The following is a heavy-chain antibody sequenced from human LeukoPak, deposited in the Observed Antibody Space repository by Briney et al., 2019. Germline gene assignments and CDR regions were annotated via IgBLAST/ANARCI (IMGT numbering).Heavy chain of an antibody. J-gene: IGHJ4*02. V-gene: IGHV5-51*01. Sequence: GESLKISCQGSGYPFTSYWIAWVRQLPGKGLECMGMIYPGDSDTRYSPSFQGQVTISADKSIRTAHLQWSSLKASDTAMYYCARTAETSSGFSYWGQGTLVTVSS. D-gene: IGHD3-22*01. CDR1: GYPFTSYW. CDR3: ARTAETSSGFSY. CDR2: IYPGDSDT.